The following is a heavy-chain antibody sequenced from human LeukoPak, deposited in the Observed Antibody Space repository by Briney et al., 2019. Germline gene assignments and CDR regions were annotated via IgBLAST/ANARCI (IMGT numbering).Heavy chain of an antibody. CDR3: ARGRSSWYRAFDI. V-gene: IGHV1-69*05. CDR1: GGTFSSYA. Sequence: ASVNVSCKASGGTFSSYAISWVRQAPGQGLEWMGGIIPIFGTANYAQKFQGRVTITTDESTSTAYMELSSLRSEDTAVYYCARGRSSWYRAFDIWGQGTMVTVSS. D-gene: IGHD6-13*01. CDR2: IIPIFGTA. J-gene: IGHJ3*02.